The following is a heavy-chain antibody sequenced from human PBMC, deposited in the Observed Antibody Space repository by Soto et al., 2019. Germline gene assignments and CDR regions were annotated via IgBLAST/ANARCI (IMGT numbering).Heavy chain of an antibody. CDR1: GFTSSSYG. Sequence: XGSLGLSCAASGFTSSSYGMHWVRQAPGKGLEWVAVIWYDGSNKYYADSVKGRFTISRDNSKNTLYLQMNSLRAEDTAVYYCARGGVNSGWYTPQYYYYYGMDVWGQGTTVTVSS. J-gene: IGHJ6*02. V-gene: IGHV3-33*01. CDR2: IWYDGSNK. CDR3: ARGGVNSGWYTPQYYYYYGMDV. D-gene: IGHD6-19*01.